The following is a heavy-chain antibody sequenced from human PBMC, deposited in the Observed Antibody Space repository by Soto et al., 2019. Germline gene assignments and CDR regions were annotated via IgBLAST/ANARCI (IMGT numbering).Heavy chain of an antibody. D-gene: IGHD3-22*01. CDR3: ARDDYPYYDDSSGYHFDY. CDR2: ISDSSSTI. Sequence: PGGSLRLSCAASGFTFSTYNMNWVRQAPGKGLEWVSYISDSSSTIHYADSVKGRFTISRDNAKNSLYLQMNSLRAEDTAVYYCARDDYPYYDDSSGYHFDYWDQGALVTVPS. V-gene: IGHV3-48*01. J-gene: IGHJ4*02. CDR1: GFTFSTYN.